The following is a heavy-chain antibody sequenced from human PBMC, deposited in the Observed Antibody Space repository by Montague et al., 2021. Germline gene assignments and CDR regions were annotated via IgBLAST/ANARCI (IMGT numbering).Heavy chain of an antibody. CDR2: TYYRSKWAN. D-gene: IGHD6-19*01. CDR3: VRQSVSGKFDY. CDR1: GDSVSSNSVT. J-gene: IGHJ4*02. Sequence: CAISGDSVSSNSVTWHWIGQSPSRGLEWLGRTYYRSKWANDYALSVRSRITFNPDTSKNQFSLQLDSVTPEDTAVYYCVRQSVSGKFDYWGQGTRVTVSS. V-gene: IGHV6-1*01.